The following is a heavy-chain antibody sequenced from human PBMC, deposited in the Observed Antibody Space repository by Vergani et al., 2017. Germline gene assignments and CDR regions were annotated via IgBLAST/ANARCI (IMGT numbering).Heavy chain of an antibody. D-gene: IGHD5-12*01. V-gene: IGHV3-53*01. CDR1: GFTVSSNY. J-gene: IGHJ4*02. CDR3: ARGYSGYDPIDY. CDR2: IYSGGST. Sequence: EVQLVESGGGLIQPGESLRLSCAASGFTVSSNYMTWVRQAPGKGLEWVSVIYSGGSTYYADSVKGRFTISRDNSKNKLYLQMNSLRAEDTAVYYCARGYSGYDPIDYWGQGTLVTVSS.